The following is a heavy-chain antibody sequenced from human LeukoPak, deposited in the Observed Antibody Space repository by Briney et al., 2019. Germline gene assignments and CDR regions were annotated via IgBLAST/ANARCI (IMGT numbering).Heavy chain of an antibody. D-gene: IGHD3-10*01. J-gene: IGHJ5*02. CDR2: IYYSGST. V-gene: IGHV4-59*01. CDR1: GGSISSYY. Sequence: SETLSLTCTVSGGSISSYYWSWIRQPPGNGLEWIGYIYYSGSTNYNPSLKSRVTISVDTSKNQFSLKLSSVTAADTAVYYCAREPITMVPWSPSHGQFDPWGQGTLVTVSS. CDR3: AREPITMVPWSPSHGQFDP.